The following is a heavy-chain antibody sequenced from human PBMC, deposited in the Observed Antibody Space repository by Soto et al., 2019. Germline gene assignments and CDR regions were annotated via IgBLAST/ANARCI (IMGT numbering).Heavy chain of an antibody. CDR2: TYYRSKWYY. Sequence: QTRSLKCAISGDSVSINSAAWNWIMQSPSRGLEWLGRTYYRSKWYYEYAVSVRGRITINPDTSKNQYSLQLNSVTPEDTAVYFCARGEQYSGRIFDYWGQGTLVTVSS. J-gene: IGHJ4*01. CDR3: ARGEQYSGRIFDY. D-gene: IGHD1-26*01. CDR1: GDSVSINSAA. V-gene: IGHV6-1*01.